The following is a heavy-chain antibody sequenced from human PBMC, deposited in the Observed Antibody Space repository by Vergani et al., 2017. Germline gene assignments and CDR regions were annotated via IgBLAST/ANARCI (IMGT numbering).Heavy chain of an antibody. CDR1: GGSIRSTFYY. J-gene: IGHJ6*03. Sequence: QLQLQESDPGLVKPSETLSLTCTVSGGSIRSTFYYWGWIRQPPGKGLEWIGTIYYSRSTYYNPSLKSRVTISVDTSKNQFSLKLNSVTAADTAVYYCARHKEQLVPGNYYYYYYMDVWGKGTTVTVSS. CDR2: IYYSRST. D-gene: IGHD6-13*01. CDR3: ARHKEQLVPGNYYYYYYMDV. V-gene: IGHV4-39*01.